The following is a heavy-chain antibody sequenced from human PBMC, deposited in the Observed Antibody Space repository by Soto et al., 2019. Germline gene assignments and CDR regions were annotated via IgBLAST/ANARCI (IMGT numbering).Heavy chain of an antibody. D-gene: IGHD3-3*01. J-gene: IGHJ6*02. Sequence: SETLSLTCTVSGDSISGYYWGWIRQSPGKRLEWIGYIYESGSTNFNPSLKSRVTMSIDTSKSQFSLKLSSVTIADTAVYYCARCGRSGYNYIYGMDVWGQGTTVTVSS. V-gene: IGHV4-59*01. CDR2: IYESGST. CDR1: GDSISGYY. CDR3: ARCGRSGYNYIYGMDV.